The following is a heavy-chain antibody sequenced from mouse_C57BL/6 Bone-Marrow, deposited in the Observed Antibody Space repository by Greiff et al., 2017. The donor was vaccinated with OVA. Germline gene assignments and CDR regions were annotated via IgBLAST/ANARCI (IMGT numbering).Heavy chain of an antibody. J-gene: IGHJ2*01. CDR1: GYTFTSYW. CDR3: ARPTGTRDY. Sequence: QVQLQQPGAELVKPGASVKLSCKASGYTFTSYWMQWVKQRPGQGLEWIGEIDPSDSYTNYNQKFKGKATLTVDTSSSTAYMQLSSLTSEDSAVYYCARPTGTRDYWGQGTTRTVSS. D-gene: IGHD4-1*02. V-gene: IGHV1-50*01. CDR2: IDPSDSYT.